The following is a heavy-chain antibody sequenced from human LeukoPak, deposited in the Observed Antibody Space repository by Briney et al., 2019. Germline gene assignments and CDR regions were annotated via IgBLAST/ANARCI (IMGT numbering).Heavy chain of an antibody. CDR1: GFTFSSYS. Sequence: GGSLRLSCAASGFTFSSYSMNWVRQAPGKGLGWVSPISSSSSYIYYADSVKGRFTISRDNAKNSLYLQMNSLRAEDTPVYYCARGGSSWYWLDYWGQGTLVTVSS. D-gene: IGHD6-13*01. V-gene: IGHV3-21*01. CDR3: ARGGSSWYWLDY. J-gene: IGHJ4*02. CDR2: ISSSSSYI.